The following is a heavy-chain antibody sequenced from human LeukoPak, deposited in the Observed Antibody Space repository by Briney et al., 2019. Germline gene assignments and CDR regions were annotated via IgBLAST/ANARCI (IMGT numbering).Heavy chain of an antibody. D-gene: IGHD3-10*01. CDR2: IYSGGST. CDR3: ARDIISAN. Sequence: PGGSLRLSCAASGFTFSSYAMSWVRQAPGKGLEWVSVIYSGGSTYYADSVKGRFTISRDNSKNTLYLQMNSLRAEDTAVYYCARDIISANWGQGTLVTVSS. V-gene: IGHV3-53*01. CDR1: GFTFSSYA. J-gene: IGHJ4*02.